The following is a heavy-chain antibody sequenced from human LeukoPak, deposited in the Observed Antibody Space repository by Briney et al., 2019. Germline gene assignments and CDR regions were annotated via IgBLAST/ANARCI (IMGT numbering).Heavy chain of an antibody. CDR3: ARGDGSGTSYFDY. D-gene: IGHD3-10*01. V-gene: IGHV4-38-2*02. CDR2: VYHSGST. J-gene: IGHJ4*02. CDR1: GYSIGSGYY. Sequence: SETLSLTCTVSGYSIGSGYYWGWIRQPPGKGLEWIGSVYHSGSTYDNPSLKSRVTISVDTSKNQFSLKLSSVTAADTAVYYCARGDGSGTSYFDYWGRGALVTVSS.